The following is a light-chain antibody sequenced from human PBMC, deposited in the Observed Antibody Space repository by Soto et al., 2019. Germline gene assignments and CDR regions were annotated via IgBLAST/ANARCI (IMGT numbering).Light chain of an antibody. CDR1: QSVSNNY. V-gene: IGKV3-20*01. CDR3: QQYNNWPLN. J-gene: IGKJ4*01. CDR2: GAS. Sequence: IVLPPSPGTLSLSPWERSTLSGRASQSVSNNYLAWYQQKPGQAPRLLIYGASNRATGIPDRFSGSGSGTDFTLTISRLEPEDFAVYYCQQYNNWPLNCGGGTKVDIK.